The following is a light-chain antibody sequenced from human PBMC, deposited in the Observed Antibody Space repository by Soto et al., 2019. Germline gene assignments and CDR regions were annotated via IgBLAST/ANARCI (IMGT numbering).Light chain of an antibody. J-gene: IGKJ2*01. Sequence: EIVLTQSPGTLSLSPGERATLSCRASQRVSSSYLAWYQQKPGQAPRLLIYGASTRATGIPDRFSGSGSGADVSLTMSRLEAEDFAVYFCQLYGSSPPFTFGQGTKVEI. CDR2: GAS. CDR3: QLYGSSPPFT. CDR1: QRVSSSY. V-gene: IGKV3-20*01.